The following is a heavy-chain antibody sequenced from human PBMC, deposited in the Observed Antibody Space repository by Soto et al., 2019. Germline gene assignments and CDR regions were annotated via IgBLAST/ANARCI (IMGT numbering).Heavy chain of an antibody. J-gene: IGHJ3*02. CDR1: GFSLSTSGVG. V-gene: IGHV2-5*02. Sequence: QITLKESGPPLVKPTQTLTLTCTFSGFSLSTSGVGVGWIREPPGKALEWLALIYWDDDKLYSPSLKSRLTITKDTSKNQVVLTMTNMDPVDTATYYCAHSTRTIDAFDIWGRGTMVTVSS. CDR3: AHSTRTIDAFDI. D-gene: IGHD2-15*01. CDR2: IYWDDDK.